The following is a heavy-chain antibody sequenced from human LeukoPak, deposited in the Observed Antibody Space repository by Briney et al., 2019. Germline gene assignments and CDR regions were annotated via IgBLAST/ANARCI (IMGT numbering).Heavy chain of an antibody. J-gene: IGHJ4*02. D-gene: IGHD2-2*01. Sequence: SGGSLRLSCAASGFNFSSYAMSWVRPAPGEGLEWVSAISGSGGSTYYADSVKGRFTISRDNSKNTLYLQMNSLRAEDTAVYYCARVPGDYWGQGTLVTVSS. V-gene: IGHV3-23*01. CDR3: ARVPGDY. CDR1: GFNFSSYA. CDR2: ISGSGGST.